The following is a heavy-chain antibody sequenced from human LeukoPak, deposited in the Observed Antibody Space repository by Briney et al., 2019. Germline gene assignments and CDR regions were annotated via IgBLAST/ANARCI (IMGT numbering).Heavy chain of an antibody. J-gene: IGHJ4*02. CDR1: GXTFSSYG. CDR2: ISYDGSNK. Sequence: GRSLRLSCAASGXTFSSYGMHWVRQAPGKGREWVAVISYDGSNKNYADSVKGRFTISRDNSKNTLHLQMNSLRAEDTAVYYCAKGWLADGSGIYYFDYWGQGTLVTVSS. V-gene: IGHV3-30*18. D-gene: IGHD3-10*01. CDR3: AKGWLADGSGIYYFDY.